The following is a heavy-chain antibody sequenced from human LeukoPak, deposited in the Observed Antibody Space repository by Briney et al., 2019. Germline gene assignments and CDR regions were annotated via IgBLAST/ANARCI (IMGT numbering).Heavy chain of an antibody. CDR1: GYTFPSYG. CDR2: IGAYSGNT. D-gene: IGHD3-10*01. J-gene: IGHJ3*02. V-gene: IGHV1-18*04. Sequence: ASVKVSCKASGYTFPSYGISWVRQAPGQGLEWMGWIGAYSGNTKYAQKFQGRVTMTRDTSISTAYMELSRLRSDDTAVYYCARILWFGELLQDDAFDIWGQGTMVTVSS. CDR3: ARILWFGELLQDDAFDI.